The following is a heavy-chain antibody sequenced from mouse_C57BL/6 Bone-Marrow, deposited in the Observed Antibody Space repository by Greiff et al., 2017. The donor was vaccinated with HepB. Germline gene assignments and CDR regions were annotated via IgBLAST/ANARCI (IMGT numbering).Heavy chain of an antibody. J-gene: IGHJ2*01. D-gene: IGHD1-2*01. Sequence: VQLQQSGAELVRPGASVKLSCTASGFNIKDDYMHWVKQRPEQGLEWIGWIDPENGDTEYASKFQGKATITADTSSNTAYLQLSSLTSEDTAVSNCTTTTAPEDYWGQGTTLTVSS. CDR3: TTTTAPEDY. CDR2: IDPENGDT. V-gene: IGHV14-4*01. CDR1: GFNIKDDY.